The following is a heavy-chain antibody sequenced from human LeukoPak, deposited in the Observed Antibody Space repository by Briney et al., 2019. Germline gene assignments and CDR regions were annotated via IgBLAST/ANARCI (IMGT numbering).Heavy chain of an antibody. Sequence: PSETLSLTCAVYGVSFSGYYWSWIRQPPGKGLEWIGEINHSGSTNYNPSLKSRVTISVDTSKNQFSLKLSSVTAADTAVYYCARRYSPAMVSRWGQGTLVTVSS. CDR2: INHSGST. J-gene: IGHJ4*02. CDR1: GVSFSGYY. V-gene: IGHV4-34*01. D-gene: IGHD5-18*01. CDR3: ARRYSPAMVSR.